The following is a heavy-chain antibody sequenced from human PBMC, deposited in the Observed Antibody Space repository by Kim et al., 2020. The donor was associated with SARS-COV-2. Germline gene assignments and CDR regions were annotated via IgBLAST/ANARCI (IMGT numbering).Heavy chain of an antibody. D-gene: IGHD1-1*01. CDR2: GT. CDR3: ARGGNEPFDY. J-gene: IGHJ4*02. Sequence: GTNYAQKFQGRVTMTRDTSISTAYMELSRLRSDDTAVYYCARGGNEPFDYWGQGTLVTVSS. V-gene: IGHV1-2*02.